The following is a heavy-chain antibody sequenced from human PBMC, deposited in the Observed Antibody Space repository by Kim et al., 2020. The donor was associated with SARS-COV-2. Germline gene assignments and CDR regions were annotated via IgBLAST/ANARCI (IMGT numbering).Heavy chain of an antibody. D-gene: IGHD4-17*01. Sequence: ASPVKGRFTISRENSKNTLYLQMNSLRAEDTAVYYCARTKGTVTSSGMDVWGQGTTVTLSS. CDR3: ARTKGTVTSSGMDV. J-gene: IGHJ6*02. V-gene: IGHV3-30*01.